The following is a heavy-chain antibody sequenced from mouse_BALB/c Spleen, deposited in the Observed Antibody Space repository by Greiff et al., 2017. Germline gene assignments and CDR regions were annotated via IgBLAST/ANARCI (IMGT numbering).Heavy chain of an antibody. CDR1: GYSITSDYA. CDR3: ARSRFHAMDY. J-gene: IGHJ4*01. V-gene: IGHV3-2*02. Sequence: ESGPGLVKPSQSLSLTCTVTGYSITSDYAWNWIRQFPGNKLEWMGYISYSGSTSYNPSLKSRISITRDTSKNQFFLQLNSVTTEDTATYYCARSRFHAMDYWGQGTSVTVSS. D-gene: IGHD1-1*01. CDR2: ISYSGST.